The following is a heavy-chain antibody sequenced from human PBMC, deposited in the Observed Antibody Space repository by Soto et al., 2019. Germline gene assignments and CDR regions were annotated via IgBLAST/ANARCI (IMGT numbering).Heavy chain of an antibody. CDR1: GFTFSNAW. V-gene: IGHV3-15*01. Sequence: GGSLRLSCAASGFTFSNAWMSWVRQAPGKGLEWVGRIKSKTDGGTTDYAAPVKGRFTISRDDSKNTLYLQMNSLKTEDTAVYYCTTDPYGLWPGGFDPWGQGTLVTVSS. CDR3: TTDPYGLWPGGFDP. D-gene: IGHD4-17*01. J-gene: IGHJ5*02. CDR2: IKSKTDGGTT.